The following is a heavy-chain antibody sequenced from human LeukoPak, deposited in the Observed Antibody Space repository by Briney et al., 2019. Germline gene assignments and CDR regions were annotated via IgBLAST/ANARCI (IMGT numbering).Heavy chain of an antibody. CDR3: AKDGAFYDILTGYYTGGFDY. D-gene: IGHD3-9*01. J-gene: IGHJ4*02. V-gene: IGHV3-30*18. Sequence: GGSLRLSCAASGFTFSSYGMHWVRQAPGKGLEWVAVISYDGSNKYYADSVKGRFTISRDNSKNTLYLQMNGLRAEDTAVYYCAKDGAFYDILTGYYTGGFDYWGQGTLVTVSS. CDR1: GFTFSSYG. CDR2: ISYDGSNK.